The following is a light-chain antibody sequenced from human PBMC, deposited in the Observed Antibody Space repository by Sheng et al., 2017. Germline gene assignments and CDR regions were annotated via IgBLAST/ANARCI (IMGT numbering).Light chain of an antibody. CDR1: QSVNNN. Sequence: EIVLTQSPNTLSVSSGERVTLSCRASQSVNNNLAWYQQKPGQAPRLLIYGAFTRATGIPARFSGGGSGTDFTLTISSLEPEDFVVYYCQQRSNWPWTFGQGTKVEIK. CDR3: QQRSNWPWT. J-gene: IGKJ1*01. V-gene: IGKV3-11*01. CDR2: GAF.